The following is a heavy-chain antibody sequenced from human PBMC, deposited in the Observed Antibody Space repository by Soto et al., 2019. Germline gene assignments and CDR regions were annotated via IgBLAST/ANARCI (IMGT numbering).Heavy chain of an antibody. Sequence: SETLSLTCTVSHGSITSGDYFWTWIRQPPGKGLEFIGSVHSSGGTYYSPSLKSRASISIDKSKNQFSLKLTSVNAGDTAEYFSARIVVAANRQAGSDNWGQGTLVTVSS. CDR3: ARIVVAANRQAGSDN. CDR1: HGSITSGDYF. V-gene: IGHV4-39*01. CDR2: VHSSGGT. J-gene: IGHJ4*02. D-gene: IGHD2-15*01.